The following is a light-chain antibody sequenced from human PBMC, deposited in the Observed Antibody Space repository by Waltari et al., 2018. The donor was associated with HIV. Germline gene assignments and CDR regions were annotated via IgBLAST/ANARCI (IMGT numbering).Light chain of an antibody. CDR1: SSNLGNNY. J-gene: IGLJ1*01. Sequence: QSVLTQPPSVSAAPGQTVTISCSGNSSNLGNNYVSWYQQPPGTAPKLLIYENNKRPSGIPDRFSGSKSGTSATLGITGLQTGDEADYYCGTWDSSLSAGGVFGTGTKVTVL. V-gene: IGLV1-51*02. CDR3: GTWDSSLSAGGV. CDR2: ENN.